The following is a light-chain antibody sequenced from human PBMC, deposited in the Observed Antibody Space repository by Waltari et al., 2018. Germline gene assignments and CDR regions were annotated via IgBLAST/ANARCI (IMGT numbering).Light chain of an antibody. CDR3: QHYVRLPVS. CDR2: GAS. CDR1: QSVSRS. J-gene: IGKJ1*01. Sequence: PGTLSLSPGERATISCRASQSVSRSLAWYQQKPGQAPRRLIYGASSRATGVPDRFSGSGSGTDFSLTISRLEPEDFAVYYCQHYVRLPVSFGQGTKVEIK. V-gene: IGKV3-20*01.